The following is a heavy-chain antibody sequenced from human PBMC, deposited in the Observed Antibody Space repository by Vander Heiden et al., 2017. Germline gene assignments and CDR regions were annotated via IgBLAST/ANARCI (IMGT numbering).Heavy chain of an antibody. CDR2: IKQDESEK. CDR3: AREGGGFDH. V-gene: IGHV3-7*01. D-gene: IGHD3-16*01. CDR1: GFTFSPYG. J-gene: IGHJ5*02. Sequence: EVQLVESGGGLVQPRGSLRLSCAASGFTFSPYGMTWVRQATGKGLECVAYIKQDESEKYYLDAGKGRFTISRDNAKNSLYLQMNSLRADDTAVYYCAREGGGFDHWGQGTLVTVSS.